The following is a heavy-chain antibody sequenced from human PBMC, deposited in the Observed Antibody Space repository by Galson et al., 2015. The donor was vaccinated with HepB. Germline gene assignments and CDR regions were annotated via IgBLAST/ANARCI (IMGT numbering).Heavy chain of an antibody. J-gene: IGHJ4*02. Sequence: SLRLSCAASGFTFSSYAMSWVRQAPGKGLEWVSAISGSGGSTYYADSVKGRFTISRDNSKNTLYLQMNSLRAEDTAVYYCAKIGSWYNWNSRAIDYWGQGTLVTVSS. D-gene: IGHD1-20*01. CDR3: AKIGSWYNWNSRAIDY. V-gene: IGHV3-23*01. CDR1: GFTFSSYA. CDR2: ISGSGGST.